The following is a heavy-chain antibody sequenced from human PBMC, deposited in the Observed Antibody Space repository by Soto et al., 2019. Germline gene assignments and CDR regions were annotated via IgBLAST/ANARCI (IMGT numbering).Heavy chain of an antibody. CDR1: GYTFTSYY. D-gene: IGHD6-13*01. CDR2: INPSGGST. Sequence: ASVKVSCKASGYTFTSYYMHWVRQAPGQGLEWMGIINPSGGSTSYAQKFQGRVTMTRDTSTSTVYMELSSLRSEDTAVFYCVSEAAAAGPDYYYYYGMDVWGQGTTVTVSS. CDR3: VSEAAAAGPDYYYYYGMDV. J-gene: IGHJ6*02. V-gene: IGHV1-46*01.